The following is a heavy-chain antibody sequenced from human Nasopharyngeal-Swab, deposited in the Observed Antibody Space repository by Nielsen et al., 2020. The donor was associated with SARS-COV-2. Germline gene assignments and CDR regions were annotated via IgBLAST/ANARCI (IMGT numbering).Heavy chain of an antibody. D-gene: IGHD3-10*01. Sequence: GGSLRLSCAASGFTFSSYSMNWVRQAPGKGLEWVSFISSSGSHKYYADSMKGRFTISRDNAKSSLYLQLSSLRAEDTAVHYCARVEEYYYGSGSLSDNWGQGTLVTVSS. CDR3: ARVEEYYYGSGSLSDN. V-gene: IGHV3-21*01. J-gene: IGHJ4*02. CDR1: GFTFSSYS. CDR2: ISSSGSHK.